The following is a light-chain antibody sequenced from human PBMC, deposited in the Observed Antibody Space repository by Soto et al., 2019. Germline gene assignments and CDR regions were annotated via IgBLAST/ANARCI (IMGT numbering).Light chain of an antibody. V-gene: IGKV1-27*01. CDR3: QKYNSAPWK. Sequence: IQWTQSPSSLSASVGDRVTITCLASQGISSYLAWYQQKPGKVPKLLIYAASTLQSGVPSRFSGSGSGTDFTLTISSLQPEDVATYYCQKYNSAPWKCGQGNKGDIK. CDR2: AAS. CDR1: QGISSY. J-gene: IGKJ1*01.